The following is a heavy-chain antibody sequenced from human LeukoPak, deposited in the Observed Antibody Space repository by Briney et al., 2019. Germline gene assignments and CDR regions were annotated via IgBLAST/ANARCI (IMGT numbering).Heavy chain of an antibody. D-gene: IGHD2-21*02. V-gene: IGHV4-59*12. J-gene: IGHJ4*02. CDR2: IYYNGST. CDR1: GDSISSYY. Sequence: SETLSLTCTVSGDSISSYYWGWIRQPPGKGLEWIGYIYYNGSTYYNPSLKSRVTISVDTSKNQFSLKLSSVTAADTAVYYCARVTCGGDCYSGNNFDYWGQGTLVTVSS. CDR3: ARVTCGGDCYSGNNFDY.